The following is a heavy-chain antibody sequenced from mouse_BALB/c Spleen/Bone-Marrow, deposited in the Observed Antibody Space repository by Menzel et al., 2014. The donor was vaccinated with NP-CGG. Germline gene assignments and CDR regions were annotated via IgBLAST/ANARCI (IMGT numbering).Heavy chain of an antibody. Sequence: EVQGVESGGGLVKPGGSLKLSCAASGFAFSSYDMSWVRQTPEKRLEWVAYISSGGGSTYYPDTVKGRFTISRDNAKNTLYLQMSSLKSEDTAIYYYARHLITTERRDYFDYWGQGTTLTVSS. V-gene: IGHV5-12-1*01. CDR2: ISSGGGST. CDR1: GFAFSSYD. J-gene: IGHJ2*01. CDR3: ARHLITTERRDYFDY. D-gene: IGHD2-4*01.